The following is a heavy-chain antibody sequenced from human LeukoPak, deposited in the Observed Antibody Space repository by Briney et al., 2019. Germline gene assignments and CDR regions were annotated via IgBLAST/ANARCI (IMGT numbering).Heavy chain of an antibody. D-gene: IGHD2-2*01. CDR2: IYPGDSGT. J-gene: IGHJ6*02. CDR1: GYPFTTHW. CDR3: AGMGLNHCTSSSCGNYHPLDV. V-gene: IGHV5-51*01. Sequence: GESLKISCKASGYPFTTHWIGWVRQLPGKGLEWMGIIYPGDSGTKYSPSFQGRVTISVDESINTAYLQWKTLRASDTAIYYCAGMGLNHCTSSSCGNYHPLDVWGQGTAVTVSS.